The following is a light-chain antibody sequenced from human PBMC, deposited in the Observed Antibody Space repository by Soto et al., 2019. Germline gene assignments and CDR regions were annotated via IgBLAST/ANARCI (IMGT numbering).Light chain of an antibody. CDR3: AAWDNSLSGVL. CDR2: SND. J-gene: IGLJ2*01. CDR1: SSNIGANY. V-gene: IGLV1-47*02. Sequence: QSVLTQPPSASGTPGQRVTISCSGSSSNIGANYVYWYQQLPGTAPKPLIYSNDQRPSGVPDRFSGSKSGTSASLAISGLRSEDEADYYCAAWDNSLSGVLFGGGTQLTVL.